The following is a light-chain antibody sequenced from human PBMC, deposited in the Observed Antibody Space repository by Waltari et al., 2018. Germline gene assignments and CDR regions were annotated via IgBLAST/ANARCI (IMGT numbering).Light chain of an antibody. CDR3: NSYTSDNTFV. CDR1: SSDVGGYNY. CDR2: DVN. V-gene: IGLV2-14*03. J-gene: IGLJ1*01. Sequence: QSALTQPASVSGSPGQSITISCTGTSSDVGGYNYVSWYQHYPGKAPKLLIYDVNQRPSRVSNRFSASRSGNTASLTISGLQAEDEADYYCNSYTSDNTFVFGTGTKVTVL.